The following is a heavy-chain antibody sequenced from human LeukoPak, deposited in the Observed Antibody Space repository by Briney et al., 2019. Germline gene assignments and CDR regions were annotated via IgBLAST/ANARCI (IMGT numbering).Heavy chain of an antibody. CDR2: IYSGDNT. Sequence: GGSLRLSCAASGFTVSNNYMSWVRQAPGKGLEWVSVIYSGDNTYYVESVKGRFTISRDNSKNTLFLQMNRLRAEDTAVYYCAGRRVLDASFXYWGQGTLVTV. J-gene: IGHJ4*02. D-gene: IGHD3-16*01. V-gene: IGHV3-66*02. CDR1: GFTVSNNY. CDR3: AGRRVLDASFXY.